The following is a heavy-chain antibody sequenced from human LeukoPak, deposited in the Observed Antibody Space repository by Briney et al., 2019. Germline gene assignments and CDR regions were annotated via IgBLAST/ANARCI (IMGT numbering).Heavy chain of an antibody. Sequence: PGGSLRLSCAASGFTFSTFWMHWVRQAPGKGLVWVSRINPDGSGTDYADSVKGRFTTSRDNAKSSLSLQMNSLRAEDTAVYYCARGAGGEGPHDYWGQGALVTVSS. J-gene: IGHJ4*02. V-gene: IGHV3-74*01. CDR2: INPDGSGT. CDR1: GFTFSTFW. CDR3: ARGAGGEGPHDY.